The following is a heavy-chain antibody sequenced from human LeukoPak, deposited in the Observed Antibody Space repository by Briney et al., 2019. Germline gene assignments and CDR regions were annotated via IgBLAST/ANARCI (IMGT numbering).Heavy chain of an antibody. J-gene: IGHJ4*02. D-gene: IGHD6-13*01. CDR3: AKDAAGPEY. V-gene: IGHV3-23*01. CDR1: GLTFSDYS. Sequence: PGGSQRLSCAASGLTFSDYSMTWVRQAPGKGLFWVSGISAGGGSTYYADSVKGRFTISRDNSRNTLYLKMNSLRAEDTAVYYCAKDAAGPEYGGQETWDTVSS. CDR2: ISAGGGST.